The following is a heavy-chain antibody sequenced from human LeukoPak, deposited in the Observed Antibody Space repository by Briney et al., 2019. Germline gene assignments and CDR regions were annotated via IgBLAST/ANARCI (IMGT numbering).Heavy chain of an antibody. CDR3: AKQHAATGGYFDY. Sequence: PGGSLRLSCAASGFTFSSYSMNWVRQAPGKGLQWISYISSSSSTIYYADSVKGRFTISRDNSKYTVYLQMNSLRVEDTAVYYCAKQHAATGGYFDYWGQGTLVPVSS. D-gene: IGHD1/OR15-1a*01. CDR2: ISSSSSTI. CDR1: GFTFSSYS. V-gene: IGHV3-48*01. J-gene: IGHJ4*02.